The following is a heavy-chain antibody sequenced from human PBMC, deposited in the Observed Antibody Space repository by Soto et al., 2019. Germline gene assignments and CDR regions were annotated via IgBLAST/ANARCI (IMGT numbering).Heavy chain of an antibody. V-gene: IGHV4-31*03. Sequence: QVQLQESGPGLVKPSQTLSLTCTVSGGSISSGGYYWTWIRQHPWKGLECIGYNYYSGITYYNPSLKRRVTISLDTSKNQFSLKLSSVTAADTAVYYCARGSSIAGLYYGMDVWGQGTTVTVSS. CDR2: NYYSGIT. CDR1: GGSISSGGYY. J-gene: IGHJ6*02. D-gene: IGHD6-6*01. CDR3: ARGSSIAGLYYGMDV.